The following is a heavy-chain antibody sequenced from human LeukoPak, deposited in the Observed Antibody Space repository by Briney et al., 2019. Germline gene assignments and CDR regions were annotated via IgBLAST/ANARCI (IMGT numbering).Heavy chain of an antibody. CDR2: IYYSGST. J-gene: IGHJ4*02. CDR3: ARAMIVGIPIDY. D-gene: IGHD3-22*01. Sequence: SETLSLTCTVSSGSISSGGYYWSWIRQHPGKGLEWIGYIYYSGSTYYNPSLKSRVTISVDTSKNQFSLKLSSVTAADTAVYYCARAMIVGIPIDYWGQGTLVTVSS. CDR1: SGSISSGGYY. V-gene: IGHV4-31*03.